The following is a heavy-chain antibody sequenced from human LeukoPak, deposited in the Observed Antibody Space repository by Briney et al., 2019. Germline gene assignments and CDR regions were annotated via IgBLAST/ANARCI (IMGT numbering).Heavy chain of an antibody. V-gene: IGHV4-4*08. CDR1: GGSISSYY. CDR2: IHSSGST. D-gene: IGHD3-22*01. J-gene: IGHJ5*02. Sequence: SETLSLTCTVSGGSISSYYWNWIRQPPGKGLEWIGYIHSSGSTNYNPSLKSRVTISVDRPKNQFSLKLSSVTAADTAVYYCARLYYDSRGYYWFDRWGHGTLVTVSS. CDR3: ARLYYDSRGYYWFDR.